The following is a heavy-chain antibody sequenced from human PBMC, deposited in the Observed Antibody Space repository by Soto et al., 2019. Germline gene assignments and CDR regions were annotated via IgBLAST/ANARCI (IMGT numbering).Heavy chain of an antibody. CDR1: GGSISSSPYY. Sequence: QLQLQESGPGLVKPSETLSLTCTVSGGSISSSPYYWGWIRQPPGKGLEWIGNIYYNGNTFYNPSLKSRVTISVDTSKNQFSLKLSSVNAADTAVYYCARHGPLSNNWNQLDYWGQGTLVTVSS. J-gene: IGHJ4*02. CDR3: ARHGPLSNNWNQLDY. D-gene: IGHD1-1*01. CDR2: IYYNGNT. V-gene: IGHV4-39*01.